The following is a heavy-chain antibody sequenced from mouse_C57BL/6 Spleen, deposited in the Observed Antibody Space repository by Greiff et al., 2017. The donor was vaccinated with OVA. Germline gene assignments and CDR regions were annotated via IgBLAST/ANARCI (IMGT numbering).Heavy chain of an antibody. CDR3: ARWDYYGSSLSY. Sequence: DVHLVESGGGLVKPGGSLKLSCAASGFTFSDYGMHWVRQAPEKGLEWVAYISSGSSALSYADTVKGRFTISRDNAKNTLFLQMTSLRSEDTAMYYCARWDYYGSSLSYWGQGTLVTVSA. V-gene: IGHV5-17*01. CDR2: ISSGSSAL. J-gene: IGHJ3*01. CDR1: GFTFSDYG. D-gene: IGHD1-1*01.